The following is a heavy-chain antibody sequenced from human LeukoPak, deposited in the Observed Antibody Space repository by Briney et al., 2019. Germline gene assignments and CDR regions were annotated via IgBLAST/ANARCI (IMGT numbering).Heavy chain of an antibody. Sequence: PGGSLRLSCAASGFTFDDYTMHWVRQAPGKGLEWVSGISWNSGSIGYADSVKGRFTISRDNAKNSLYLQMNSLRAEDTALYYCAKAPSYNWNDVPWFDPWGQGTLVTVSS. CDR3: AKAPSYNWNDVPWFDP. CDR2: ISWNSGSI. J-gene: IGHJ5*02. V-gene: IGHV3-9*01. D-gene: IGHD1-1*01. CDR1: GFTFDDYT.